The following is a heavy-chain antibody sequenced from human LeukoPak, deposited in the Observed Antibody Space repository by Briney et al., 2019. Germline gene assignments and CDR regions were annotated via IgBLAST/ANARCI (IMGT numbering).Heavy chain of an antibody. CDR2: ISGSGDTT. J-gene: IGHJ3*01. D-gene: IGHD1-26*01. CDR1: GDTFSSYA. Sequence: WGTLTLTCAASGDTFSSYAMSWIRQTQGKGLEWVSTISGSGDTTYYADSVKGRFTISRDNSKNSLYLQMTGLRVEDTALYYCAKLVGDLPFDLWGQGTVITVSS. CDR3: AKLVGDLPFDL. V-gene: IGHV3-23*01.